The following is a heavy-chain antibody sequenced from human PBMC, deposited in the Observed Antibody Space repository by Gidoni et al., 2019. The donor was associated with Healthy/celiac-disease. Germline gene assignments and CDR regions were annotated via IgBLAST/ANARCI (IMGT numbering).Heavy chain of an antibody. Sequence: QMPLVQSGPEVKKPGTSVKVSCKASGFTFTSSAVPWVRQARGQRLEWIGWIVVGSGNTNYAQKFQERVTITRDMSTSTAYMELSSLRSEDTAVYYCAARRKAITFDPWGQGTLVTVSS. CDR3: AARRKAITFDP. CDR1: GFTFTSSA. V-gene: IGHV1-58*01. J-gene: IGHJ5*02. CDR2: IVVGSGNT.